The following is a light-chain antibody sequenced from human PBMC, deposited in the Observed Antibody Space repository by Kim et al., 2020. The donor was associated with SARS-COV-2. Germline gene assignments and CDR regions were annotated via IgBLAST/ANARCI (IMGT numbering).Light chain of an antibody. CDR2: RNN. CDR3: SALDSSLSVWV. Sequence: QAGLTQPPSVSKGLRQTATLTCTGNSNNVGNQGAAWLQQHQGHPPKLLSYRNNNRPSGISERLSASRSGNTASLTITGLQPEDEADYYCSALDSSLSVWVFGGGTQLTVL. J-gene: IGLJ3*02. CDR1: SNNVGNQG. V-gene: IGLV10-54*01.